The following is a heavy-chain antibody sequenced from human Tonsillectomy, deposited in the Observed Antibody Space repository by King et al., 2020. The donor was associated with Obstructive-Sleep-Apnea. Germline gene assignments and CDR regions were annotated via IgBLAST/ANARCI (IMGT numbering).Heavy chain of an antibody. CDR1: GFTFSSFG. J-gene: IGHJ6*02. V-gene: IGHV3-30*18. D-gene: IGHD6-19*01. Sequence: VQLVESGGGVVQPGRSLRLSCAASGFTFSSFGMHWVRQAPGKGLEWVAVISYDGSNKYYADSVKGRFTISRGNSKNTLYLQMNSLRAEDTAVYYCAKSKSVAGNSYYYGMDVWGQGTTVTVSS. CDR3: AKSKSVAGNSYYYGMDV. CDR2: ISYDGSNK.